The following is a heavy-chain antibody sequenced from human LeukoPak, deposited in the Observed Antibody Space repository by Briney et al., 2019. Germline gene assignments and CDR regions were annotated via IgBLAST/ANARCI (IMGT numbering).Heavy chain of an antibody. V-gene: IGHV1-18*01. CDR1: GYTFTSYD. D-gene: IGHD3-16*01. Sequence: ASVKVSCKASGYTFTSYDISWVRQAPGQGLEWMGWISSYSGNTNYAQKLQGRVTMTTDTSTSTAYMELRSLRSDDTAVYYCARGWGSGGAFDIWGQGTMVTVSS. CDR2: ISSYSGNT. CDR3: ARGWGSGGAFDI. J-gene: IGHJ3*02.